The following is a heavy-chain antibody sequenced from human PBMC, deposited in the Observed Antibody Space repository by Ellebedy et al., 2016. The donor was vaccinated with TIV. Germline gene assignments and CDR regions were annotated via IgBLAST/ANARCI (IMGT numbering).Heavy chain of an antibody. J-gene: IGHJ4*02. CDR1: GGSFSGYY. Sequence: SETLSLTXAVYGGSFSGYYWSWIRQPPGKGLEWIGEINHSGSTNYNPSLKSRVTISVDTSKNQFSLKLSSVTAADTAVYYCAAHLPMVRGAHDYWGQGTLVTVSS. CDR3: AAHLPMVRGAHDY. CDR2: INHSGST. V-gene: IGHV4-34*01. D-gene: IGHD3-10*01.